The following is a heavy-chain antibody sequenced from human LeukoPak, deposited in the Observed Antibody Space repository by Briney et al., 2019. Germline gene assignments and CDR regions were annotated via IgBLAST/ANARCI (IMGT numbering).Heavy chain of an antibody. V-gene: IGHV4-59*01. J-gene: IGHJ4*02. D-gene: IGHD3-9*01. CDR3: ARVQESQIDYYFDY. Sequence: SETLSLTCTVSGGSISSYYWSWIRQPPGKGLEWIGYIYYSGSTNYNPSLKSRVTISVDTSKNQFSLKLSSVTAADTAVYYCARVQESQIDYYFDYWGQGPWSPSPQ. CDR2: IYYSGST. CDR1: GGSISSYY.